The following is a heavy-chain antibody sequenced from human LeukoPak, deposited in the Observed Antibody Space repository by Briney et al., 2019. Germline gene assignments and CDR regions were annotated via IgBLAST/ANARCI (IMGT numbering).Heavy chain of an antibody. J-gene: IGHJ6*03. D-gene: IGHD4-17*01. V-gene: IGHV1-2*06. Sequence: ASVKVSCKASGYTFTGYYMHWVRQAPGQGLEWMGRINPNSGGTNYAQKFQGRVTMTRDTSISTAYMELSSLRSEDTAVYYCASGRGNGIDYGDYPYYYYYMDVWGKGTTVTVSS. CDR3: ASGRGNGIDYGDYPYYYYYMDV. CDR2: INPNSGGT. CDR1: GYTFTGYY.